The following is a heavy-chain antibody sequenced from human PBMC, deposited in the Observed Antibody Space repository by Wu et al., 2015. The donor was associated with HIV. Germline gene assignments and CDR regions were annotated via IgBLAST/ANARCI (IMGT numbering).Heavy chain of an antibody. CDR3: ATLYYDLLAGLDFDY. V-gene: IGHV1-46*02. CDR1: GYEFKIYY. Sequence: QVELVQSGAEVMRPGASVKLSCKARGYEFKIYYLHWVRQAPGQGLEWMGLINPSSGVERLAQKLQGRLTMTRDLATSTAFLDLNNLTSDDTAVYYCATLYYDLLAGLDFDYWGQGTLVTVSS. J-gene: IGHJ4*02. D-gene: IGHD3-9*01. CDR2: INPSSGVE.